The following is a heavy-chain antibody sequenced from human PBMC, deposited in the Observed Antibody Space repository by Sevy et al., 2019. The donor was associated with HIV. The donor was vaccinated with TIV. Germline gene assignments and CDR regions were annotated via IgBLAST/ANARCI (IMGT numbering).Heavy chain of an antibody. CDR1: GFTFSSYW. V-gene: IGHV3-7*01. D-gene: IGHD6-13*01. CDR3: AKAQGTSWVRELDS. Sequence: GGSLRLSCAASGFTFSSYWMSWVRQAPGKGLEWVANIKQDGSEKYYADSVKGRFTISRDNSKNTLYLQMNSLRAEDTALYYCAKAQGTSWVRELDSWGQGTSVTVSS. J-gene: IGHJ4*02. CDR2: IKQDGSEK.